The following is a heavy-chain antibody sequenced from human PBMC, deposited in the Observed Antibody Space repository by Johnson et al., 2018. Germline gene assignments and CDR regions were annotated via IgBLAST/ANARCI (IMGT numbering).Heavy chain of an antibody. D-gene: IGHD3-10*01. CDR3: ARDGRSWTHNAEYLQH. Sequence: QVRLVQSGGGLVKPGGSLRLSCAASGFTFSDYYMSWIRQAPGKGLEWVSYISSSGRTVYYADSVKGRFTISRDNAKNSLYLQMNSLRAEDTAVYYCARDGRSWTHNAEYLQHWGQGTLVTVSS. V-gene: IGHV3-11*01. J-gene: IGHJ1*01. CDR2: ISSSGRTV. CDR1: GFTFSDYY.